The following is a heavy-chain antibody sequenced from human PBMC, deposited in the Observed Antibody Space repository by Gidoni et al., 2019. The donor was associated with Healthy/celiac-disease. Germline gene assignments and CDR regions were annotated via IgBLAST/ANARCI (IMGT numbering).Heavy chain of an antibody. V-gene: IGHV3-53*02. Sequence: EVQLVETGGGLVQPGGSLRLSCAASGFTVSSNYMSWVRQAPGKGLEWVSVIYSGGSTYYADSVKGRFTISRDNSKNTLYLQMNSLRAEDTAVYYCARDIAPYGMDVWGKGTTVTVSS. D-gene: IGHD6-13*01. J-gene: IGHJ6*04. CDR3: ARDIAPYGMDV. CDR1: GFTVSSNY. CDR2: IYSGGST.